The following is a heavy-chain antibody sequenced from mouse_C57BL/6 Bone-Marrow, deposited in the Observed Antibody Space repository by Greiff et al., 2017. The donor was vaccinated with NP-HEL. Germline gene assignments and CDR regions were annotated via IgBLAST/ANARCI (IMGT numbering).Heavy chain of an antibody. CDR3: ARWGLLRYYFDY. V-gene: IGHV1-64*01. Sequence: QVQLQQPGAELVKPGASVKLSCKASGYTFTSYWMHWVKQRPGQGLEWIGMIHPNSGSTNYNEKFKSKATLTVDKSSSTAYMQLSSLTSEDSAVYYCARWGLLRYYFDYGGKGTTRTVSS. CDR1: GYTFTSYW. CDR2: IHPNSGST. D-gene: IGHD1-1*01. J-gene: IGHJ2*01.